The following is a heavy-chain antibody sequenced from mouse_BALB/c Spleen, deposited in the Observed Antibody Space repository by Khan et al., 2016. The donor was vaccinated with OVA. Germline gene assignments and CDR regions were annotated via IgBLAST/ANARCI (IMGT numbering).Heavy chain of an antibody. V-gene: IGHV1-77*01. CDR1: GYTFTDYY. J-gene: IGHJ3*01. CDR3: AREWAAWFPY. CDR2: IYPGSDNT. Sequence: VQLVESGAELARLGASVTLSYKASGYTFTDYYINWMRQRTGQGLEWIGEIYPGSDNTYYNEKFKGKATLTADKSSSTAYMQLSSLTSEDSAVYFCAREWAAWFPYWGQGTLVTVSA.